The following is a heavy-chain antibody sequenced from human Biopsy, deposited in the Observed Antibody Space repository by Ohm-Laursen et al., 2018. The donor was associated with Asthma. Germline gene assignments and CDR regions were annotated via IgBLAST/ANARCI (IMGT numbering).Heavy chain of an antibody. J-gene: IGHJ4*02. V-gene: IGHV3-11*01. Sequence: SLRLSCAASGFSFSDYYMMWIRQAPGKGLEWVAYISSRGSNLYYADSVKGRFTISRDNPKKSAYLQLDSLRVEDTAVYYCARGYSTSWYFGYWGQGTLVTVSS. CDR2: ISSRGSNL. CDR3: ARGYSTSWYFGY. CDR1: GFSFSDYY. D-gene: IGHD6-13*01.